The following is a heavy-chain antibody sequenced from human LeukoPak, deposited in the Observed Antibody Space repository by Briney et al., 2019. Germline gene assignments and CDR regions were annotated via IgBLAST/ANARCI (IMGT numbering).Heavy chain of an antibody. J-gene: IGHJ5*02. CDR2: ITGCNANA. CDR1: GYTFTSYG. CDR3: ARVYYYDSSGHNWFDP. V-gene: IGHV1-18*01. D-gene: IGHD3-22*01. Sequence: ASVKVSCKASGYTFTSYGISWVRQAPGQGLEWMGWITGCNANAKYAQNLQGRVTMTTDTSTSTAYMDLRSLGSDDTAVYYCARVYYYDSSGHNWFDPWGQGTLVTVSS.